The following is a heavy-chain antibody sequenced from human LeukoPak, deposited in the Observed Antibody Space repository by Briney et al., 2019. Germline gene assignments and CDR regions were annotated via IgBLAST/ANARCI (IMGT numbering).Heavy chain of an antibody. CDR2: ISESGGST. Sequence: GGSLRLSCAASGFTFSSYAISWVRQAPGKGLEWVSGISESGGSTYCADSVKGRFTISRDNSKNTLYLQMNSLRAEDTAVYYCARDQRSSPAPNWFDPWGQGTLVTVSS. D-gene: IGHD6-19*01. J-gene: IGHJ5*02. V-gene: IGHV3-23*01. CDR3: ARDQRSSPAPNWFDP. CDR1: GFTFSSYA.